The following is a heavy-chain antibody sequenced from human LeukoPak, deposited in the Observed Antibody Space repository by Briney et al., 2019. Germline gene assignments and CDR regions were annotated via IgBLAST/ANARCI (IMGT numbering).Heavy chain of an antibody. J-gene: IGHJ4*02. Sequence: GGSLRLSCAASGFSFRSYSMDWVRQAPGKGLEWVSSITGSSSYISYADSVKGRFTVSRDNAKNSLYLQMNSLSAEDTAVYYCARGVGATHFDCWGQGTLVTVST. V-gene: IGHV3-21*06. D-gene: IGHD1-26*01. CDR2: ITGSSSYI. CDR3: ARGVGATHFDC. CDR1: GFSFRSYS.